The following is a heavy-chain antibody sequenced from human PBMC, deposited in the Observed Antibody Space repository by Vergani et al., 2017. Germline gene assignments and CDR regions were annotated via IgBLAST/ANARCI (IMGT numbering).Heavy chain of an antibody. CDR2: INHSGST. V-gene: IGHV4-34*01. D-gene: IGHD3-10*01. CDR1: GGSFSGYY. J-gene: IGHJ6*03. Sequence: QVQLQQWGAGLLKPSETLSLTCAVYGGSFSGYYWSWIRQPPGKGLEWIGEINHSGSTNYNPSLKSRVTISVDTSKNQCSLKLSSVTAADTAVYYCARGGGTAYYYGSGSYYPGPYYYYYMDVWGKGTTVTVSS. CDR3: ARGGGTAYYYGSGSYYPGPYYYYYMDV.